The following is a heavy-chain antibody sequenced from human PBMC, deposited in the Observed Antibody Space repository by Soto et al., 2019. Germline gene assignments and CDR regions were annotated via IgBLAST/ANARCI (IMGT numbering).Heavy chain of an antibody. J-gene: IGHJ3*02. V-gene: IGHV4-59*01. CDR1: GGSISSYY. CDR2: IYYSGST. CDR3: ARLTGGDAFDI. D-gene: IGHD7-27*01. Sequence: KSSETLSLTCTVSGGSISSYYWSWIRQPPGKGLEWIGYIYYSGSTNYNPSLESRVTISVDTSKNQFSLKLSSVTAADTAVYYCARLTGGDAFDIWGQGTMVTVSS.